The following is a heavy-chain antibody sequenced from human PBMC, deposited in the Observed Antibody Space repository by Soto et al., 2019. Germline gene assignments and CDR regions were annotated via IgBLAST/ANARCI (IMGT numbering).Heavy chain of an antibody. J-gene: IGHJ5*02. CDR1: GYTFTAQY. V-gene: IGHV1-2*02. Sequence: ASVQVSCKASGYTFTAQYLHWVRKAPGEGLEWMGWINPTTSATRYAQKFQGRVTMTRDTSMSTAYLEVARLRPDETAVYYCAKGDSSSVSWFDPWGQGTLVTVSS. CDR3: AKGDSSSVSWFDP. CDR2: INPTTSAT. D-gene: IGHD6-6*01.